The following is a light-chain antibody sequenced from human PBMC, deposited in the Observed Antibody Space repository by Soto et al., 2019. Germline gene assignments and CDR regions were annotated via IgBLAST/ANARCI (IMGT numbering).Light chain of an antibody. J-gene: IGKJ1*01. Sequence: EIVVTQSPAALSVSPGERATLSCRASQSIGGNLAWYQQKPGQAPRLLIYDVSTRATGIPARFSGRGSGTEFTLTISSLQSEDFALYYCQQYNNRPPWTFGHGTKVDIK. CDR3: QQYNNRPPWT. CDR2: DVS. CDR1: QSIGGN. V-gene: IGKV3-15*01.